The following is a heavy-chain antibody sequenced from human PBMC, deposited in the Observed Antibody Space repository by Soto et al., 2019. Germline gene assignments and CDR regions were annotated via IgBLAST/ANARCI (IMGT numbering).Heavy chain of an antibody. Sequence: GGSLRLSCAASGFTFSSYGMHWVRQAPGKGLEWVAVISYDGSNKYYADSVKGRFTISRDNSKNTLYLQMNSLRAEDTAAYYCAKGIAAAGTHWFEPWGEGALVSVSS. CDR2: ISYDGSNK. V-gene: IGHV3-30*18. CDR3: AKGIAAAGTHWFEP. D-gene: IGHD6-13*01. CDR1: GFTFSSYG. J-gene: IGHJ5*02.